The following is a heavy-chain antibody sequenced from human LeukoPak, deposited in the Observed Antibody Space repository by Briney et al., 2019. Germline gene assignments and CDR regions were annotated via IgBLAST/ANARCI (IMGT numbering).Heavy chain of an antibody. CDR2: INHSGST. Sequence: PSETLSLTCAVYGGSFSGYYWSWIRQPPGKGLEWIGEINHSGSTNYNPSLKSRVTISVDTSKNQFSLKLSSVTAADTAVYYCARGRWELLRNWYFDLWGRGTLVTVSS. D-gene: IGHD1-26*01. J-gene: IGHJ2*01. V-gene: IGHV4-34*01. CDR3: ARGRWELLRNWYFDL. CDR1: GGSFSGYY.